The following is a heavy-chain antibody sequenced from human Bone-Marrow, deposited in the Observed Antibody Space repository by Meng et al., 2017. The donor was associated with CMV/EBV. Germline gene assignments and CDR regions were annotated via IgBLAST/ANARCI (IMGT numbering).Heavy chain of an antibody. D-gene: IGHD5-18*01. CDR3: ARDLEVGDTAMGFDY. CDR1: AVSVISGSYY. Sequence: SETLSLTCTVSAVSVISGSYYWSWIRQPPGKGLEWIGYIFYTGKTNYSPSLKSRATISVDTSKNQFSLKLSSVTAADTAVYYCARDLEVGDTAMGFDYWGQGKLVTVSS. J-gene: IGHJ4*02. V-gene: IGHV4-61*01. CDR2: IFYTGKT.